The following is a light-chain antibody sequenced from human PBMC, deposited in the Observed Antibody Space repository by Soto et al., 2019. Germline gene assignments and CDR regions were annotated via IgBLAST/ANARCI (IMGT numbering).Light chain of an antibody. Sequence: DIQMTQSPSTLSASVGDRVTITCRASQSISTWLAWYQQKPGKAPNLLIYDASSLESGVPSRFSGSGSGTEFTLTISSLQPDDFATYYCQHYNTYWTFGQGTKVDIK. J-gene: IGKJ1*01. CDR1: QSISTW. CDR2: DAS. V-gene: IGKV1-5*01. CDR3: QHYNTYWT.